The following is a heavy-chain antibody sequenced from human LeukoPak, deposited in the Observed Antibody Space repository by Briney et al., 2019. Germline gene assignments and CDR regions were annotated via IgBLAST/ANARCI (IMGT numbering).Heavy chain of an antibody. Sequence: SVKVSCKASGGTFSSYAISWVRQAPGQGLEWMGGIIPIFGTANYAQKFQGRVTITADESTSTAYMELSSLRSEDTAVYYCATGYCSSTSCFIPGSYWFDPWGQGTLVTVSS. CDR3: ATGYCSSTSCFIPGSYWFDP. CDR2: IIPIFGTA. J-gene: IGHJ5*02. V-gene: IGHV1-69*01. D-gene: IGHD2-2*01. CDR1: GGTFSSYA.